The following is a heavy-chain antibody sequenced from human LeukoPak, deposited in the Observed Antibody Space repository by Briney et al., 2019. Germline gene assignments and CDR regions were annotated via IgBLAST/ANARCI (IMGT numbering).Heavy chain of an antibody. D-gene: IGHD7-27*01. V-gene: IGHV1-46*01. J-gene: IGHJ5*02. CDR2: INPSGAST. Sequence: ASVKVSCKASGYTFTRYYMHWVRQAPGQGLEWMGIINPSGASTSNAQKFQGRVTMTRDTSTSTVYMEVSSLRSEDTAVYYCARADNKLGVGFDPWGQGTLVTVSS. CDR1: GYTFTRYY. CDR3: ARADNKLGVGFDP.